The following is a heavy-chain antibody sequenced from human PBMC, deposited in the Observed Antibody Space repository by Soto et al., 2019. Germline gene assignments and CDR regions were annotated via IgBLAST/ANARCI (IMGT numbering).Heavy chain of an antibody. CDR3: ARHYAVVLYHFDY. CDR2: IYYSGST. J-gene: IGHJ4*02. CDR1: GGSISSSN. Sequence: SETLSLTCAVSGGSISSSNWGWIRQPPGKGLEWIGSIYYSGSTYYNPSLKSRVTTSVDTSKNQFSLKLSSVTAADTAVYYCARHYAVVLYHFDYWGLGTLVTVSS. V-gene: IGHV4-39*01. D-gene: IGHD2-15*01.